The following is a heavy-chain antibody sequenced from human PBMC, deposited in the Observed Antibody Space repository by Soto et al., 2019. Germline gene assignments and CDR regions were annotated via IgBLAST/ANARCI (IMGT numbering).Heavy chain of an antibody. Sequence: SETLSLTCTVSGGSISSSSYYWGWIRQPPGKGLEWIGSIYYSGSTYYNPSLKSRVTISVDTSKNQFSLKLSSVTAADTAVYYCASFYSNYQLDYYGMDVWGQGTTVTVS. CDR3: ASFYSNYQLDYYGMDV. CDR1: GGSISSSSYY. J-gene: IGHJ6*02. CDR2: IYYSGST. V-gene: IGHV4-39*01. D-gene: IGHD4-4*01.